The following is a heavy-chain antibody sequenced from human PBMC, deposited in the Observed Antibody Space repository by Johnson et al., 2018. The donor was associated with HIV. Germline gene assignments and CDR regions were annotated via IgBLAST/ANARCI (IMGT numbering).Heavy chain of an antibody. J-gene: IGHJ3*02. CDR3: ARSKDCSGGSCPDGFDI. D-gene: IGHD2-15*01. V-gene: IGHV3-11*04. CDR1: GFIFSDYY. CDR2: ISFSDSTI. Sequence: QVQLVESGGDLVKPGGSLRLSCAASGFIFSDYYMTWIRQAPGKGLESISYISFSDSTIYSADSVQGRFTISRDNAKNSLYLQMNSLRAEYTAVYYCARSKDCSGGSCPDGFDIWGQGTMVIVS.